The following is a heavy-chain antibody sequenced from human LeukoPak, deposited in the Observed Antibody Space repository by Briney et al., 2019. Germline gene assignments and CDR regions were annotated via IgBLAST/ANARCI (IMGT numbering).Heavy chain of an antibody. Sequence: SETLSLTCAVYGGSFSGYYWSWIRQPPGKGLEWIGEINHSGSTNYNPSLKSRVTISVDTSKNQLSLKLSSVTAADTAVYYCAIVGATSGHDYWGQGTLVTVSS. J-gene: IGHJ4*02. CDR3: AIVGATSGHDY. D-gene: IGHD1-26*01. CDR1: GGSFSGYY. V-gene: IGHV4-34*01. CDR2: INHSGST.